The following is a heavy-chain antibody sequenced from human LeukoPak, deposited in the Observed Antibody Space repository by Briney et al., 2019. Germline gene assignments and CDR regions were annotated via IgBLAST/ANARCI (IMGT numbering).Heavy chain of an antibody. CDR3: ARAPEYSSSSEYFQH. CDR2: IKSKTDGGTT. Sequence: GGSLRLSCAASGFTFSNAWMSWVRQAPGKGLEWVGRIKSKTDGGTTDYAAPVKGRFTISRDDSKNTLYLQMNSLRAEDTAVYYCARAPEYSSSSEYFQHWGQGTLVTVSS. D-gene: IGHD6-6*01. CDR1: GFTFSNAW. V-gene: IGHV3-15*01. J-gene: IGHJ1*01.